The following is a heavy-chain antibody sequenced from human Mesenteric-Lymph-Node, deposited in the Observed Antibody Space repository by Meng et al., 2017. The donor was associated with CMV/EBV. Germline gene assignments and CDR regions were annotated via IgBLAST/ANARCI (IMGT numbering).Heavy chain of an antibody. D-gene: IGHD3-22*01. V-gene: IGHV3-33*06. Sequence: GESLKISCAASGFSFNMFGMHWVRQAPGKGLEWVAVIWSDGTNRHYADSVKGRFTISRDNSKNTLNLQMNSLRAEDTAVYHCAKEGVYDGYAVDYWGQGTLVTVSS. J-gene: IGHJ4*02. CDR2: IWSDGTNR. CDR3: AKEGVYDGYAVDY. CDR1: GFSFNMFG.